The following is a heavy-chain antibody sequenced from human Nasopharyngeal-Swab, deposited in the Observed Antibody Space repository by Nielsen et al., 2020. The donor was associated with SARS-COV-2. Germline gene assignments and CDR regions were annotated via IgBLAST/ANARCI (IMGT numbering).Heavy chain of an antibody. CDR3: AHQGVTGTTGGFDY. D-gene: IGHD1-7*01. J-gene: IGHJ4*02. CDR1: GYSFSTYW. V-gene: IGHV5-10-1*01. Sequence: GESLKISCQGSGYSFSTYWIGWVRQMPGKGLEWMGRIDPSDSYTNYSPSFQGHVTVSADKSISTAYLQWSSLKASDTAMYYCAHQGVTGTTGGFDYWGQGTLVTVSS. CDR2: IDPSDSYT.